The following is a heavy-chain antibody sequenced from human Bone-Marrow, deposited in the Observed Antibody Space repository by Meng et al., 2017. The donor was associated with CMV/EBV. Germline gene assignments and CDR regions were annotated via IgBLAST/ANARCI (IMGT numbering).Heavy chain of an antibody. CDR3: ARTVVPAANNWLDP. J-gene: IGHJ5*02. D-gene: IGHD2-2*01. Sequence: SETLSLTCTVSGGSISSYYWSWIRQPPGKGLEWIGYIYYSGSTNYNPSLKSRVTISVDTSKNQFSLKLSSVTAADTAVYYCARTVVPAANNWLDPWGEGTLVTVSS. V-gene: IGHV4-59*01. CDR2: IYYSGST. CDR1: GGSISSYY.